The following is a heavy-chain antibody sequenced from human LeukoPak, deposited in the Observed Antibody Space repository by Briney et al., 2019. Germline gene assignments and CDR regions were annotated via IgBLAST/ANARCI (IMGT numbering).Heavy chain of an antibody. V-gene: IGHV3-21*01. J-gene: IGHJ4*02. CDR1: GFTFSSYS. D-gene: IGHD3-22*01. CDR3: ARDIAVYYDSSGYFF. CDR2: ISSSSSSYI. Sequence: GGSLRLSCAASGFTFSSYSMNWVRQAPGKGLEWVSSISSSSSSYIYYADSVKGRFTISRDNAKNSLYLQMNSLRAEDTAVYYCARDIAVYYDSSGYFFGGQGTLVTVSS.